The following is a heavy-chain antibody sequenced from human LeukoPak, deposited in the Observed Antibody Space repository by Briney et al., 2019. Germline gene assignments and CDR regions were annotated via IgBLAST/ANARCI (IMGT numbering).Heavy chain of an antibody. CDR1: GGSISSYY. CDR2: IYYSGST. Sequence: SETLSLTCTVSGGSISSYYWSWIRQPPGKGLEWIGYIYYSGSTNYNPSLKSRVTISIDTSKSQFSLRLSSVTAADTAVYYCARHVYGSGSYSDYWGQGTLVTVSS. CDR3: ARHVYGSGSYSDY. V-gene: IGHV4-59*08. J-gene: IGHJ4*02. D-gene: IGHD3-10*01.